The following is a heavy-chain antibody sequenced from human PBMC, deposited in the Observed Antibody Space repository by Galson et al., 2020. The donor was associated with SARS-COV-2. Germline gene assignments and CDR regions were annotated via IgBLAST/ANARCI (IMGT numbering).Heavy chain of an antibody. V-gene: IGHV5-51*01. Sequence: GESLKISCKGSGYTFANSWIAWVRQMPGKGLEWMGNIYPGDSDTRYSPSFRGQVTISAEKSINTAYLQWSSLKASDTAMYYCARGRDGYRSPFDYWCRGSLVTVSS. CDR2: IYPGDSDT. CDR3: ARGRDGYRSPFDY. D-gene: IGHD5-12*01. CDR1: GYTFANSW. J-gene: IGHJ4*02.